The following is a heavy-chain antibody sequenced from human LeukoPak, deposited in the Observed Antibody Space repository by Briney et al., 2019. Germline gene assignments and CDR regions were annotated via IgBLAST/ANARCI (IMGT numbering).Heavy chain of an antibody. J-gene: IGHJ4*02. CDR2: ISYDGSNK. CDR3: ARPLRRITMVRGVIFDY. CDR1: GFTFSSYW. V-gene: IGHV3-30-3*01. D-gene: IGHD3-10*01. Sequence: PGGSLRLSCAASGFTFSSYWMNWARQAPGKGLEWVAVISYDGSNKYYADSVKGRFTISRDNSKNTLYLQMNSLRAEDTAVYYCARPLRRITMVRGVIFDYWGQGTLVTVSS.